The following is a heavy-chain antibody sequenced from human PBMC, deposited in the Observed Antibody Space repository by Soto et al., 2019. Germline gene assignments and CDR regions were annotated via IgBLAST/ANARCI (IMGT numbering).Heavy chain of an antibody. D-gene: IGHD6-13*01. J-gene: IGHJ5*02. CDR1: GFTFSSYE. Sequence: GGSLRLSFAASGFTFSSYEMNWVRQAPGKGLEWVSYISSSGSTIYYADSVKGRFTISRDNAKNSLYLQMNSLRAEDTAVYYCARGSHSSSWYNWFDPWGQGTLVTVSS. V-gene: IGHV3-48*03. CDR3: ARGSHSSSWYNWFDP. CDR2: ISSSGSTI.